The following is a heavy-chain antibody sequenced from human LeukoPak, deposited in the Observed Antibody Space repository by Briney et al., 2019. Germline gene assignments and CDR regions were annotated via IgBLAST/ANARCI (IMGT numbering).Heavy chain of an antibody. Sequence: PGGSLRLSCAASGCSFSDYYMSWIRQAPGKGLEWVSYITSSGSTHHYADSVKGRFTISRDSAKNSLYLQMNSLRVDATGVHDRARSRFSLFCDILTGYFDYWGQGTLVTVSS. CDR1: GCSFSDYY. D-gene: IGHD3-9*01. V-gene: IGHV3-11*01. CDR3: ARSRFSLFCDILTGYFDY. J-gene: IGHJ4*02. CDR2: ITSSGSTH.